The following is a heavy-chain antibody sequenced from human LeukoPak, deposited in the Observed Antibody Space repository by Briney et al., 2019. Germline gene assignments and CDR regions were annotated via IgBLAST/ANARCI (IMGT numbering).Heavy chain of an antibody. V-gene: IGHV3-7*01. CDR2: IKQDGSEK. CDR3: ARAPSLYSSGWYYYFDY. D-gene: IGHD6-19*01. J-gene: IGHJ4*02. Sequence: GGSLRLSCAAPGFTFSSYYMSWVRQAPGKGLEWVASIKQDGSEKYYVDSVRGRFTISRDSVKNSLYLQMNSLRAEDTAVYYCARAPSLYSSGWYYYFDYWGQGTLVTVSS. CDR1: GFTFSSYY.